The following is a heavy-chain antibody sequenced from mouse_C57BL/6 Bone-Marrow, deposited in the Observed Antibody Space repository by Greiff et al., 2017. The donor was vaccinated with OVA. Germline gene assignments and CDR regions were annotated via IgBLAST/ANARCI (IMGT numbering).Heavy chain of an antibody. V-gene: IGHV1-81*01. J-gene: IGHJ2*01. CDR1: GYTFTSYG. Sequence: QVQLQQSGAELARPGASVKLSCKASGYTFTSYGISWVKQRTGQGLEWIGEIYPRSGNTYYNEKFKGKATLTADKSSSTAYMELRSLTSEDSAFYFCARSLGLCYFDYWGQGTTLTVSS. CDR3: ARSLGLCYFDY. CDR2: IYPRSGNT. D-gene: IGHD6-2*01.